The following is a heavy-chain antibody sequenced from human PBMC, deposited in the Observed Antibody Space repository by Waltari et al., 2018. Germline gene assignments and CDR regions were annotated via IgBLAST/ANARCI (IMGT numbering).Heavy chain of an antibody. CDR3: AKHTRAWGPTTAGFDY. CDR1: GFIFSNYA. D-gene: IGHD1-1*01. J-gene: IGHJ4*02. Sequence: EVQLLESGGGLVQPGESLRLSCAGSGFIFSNYAMSWVRQAPGKWLEWVSGISVSVANTYYADSVRGRFSIARDISKNTMDLQMNSLRAEDMGIYYCAKHTRAWGPTTAGFDYWGQGTLVTVSS. V-gene: IGHV3-23*01. CDR2: ISVSVANT.